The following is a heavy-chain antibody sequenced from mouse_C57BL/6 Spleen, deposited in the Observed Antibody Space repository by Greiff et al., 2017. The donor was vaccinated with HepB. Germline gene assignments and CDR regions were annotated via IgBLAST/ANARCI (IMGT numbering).Heavy chain of an antibody. J-gene: IGHJ4*01. D-gene: IGHD2-1*01. CDR3: ARSGGPYGKGAMDY. CDR1: GYTFTSYW. V-gene: IGHV1-72*01. CDR2: IDPNSGGT. Sequence: QVQLQQPGAELVKPGASVKLSCKASGYTFTSYWMHWVKQRPGRGLERIGRIDPNSGGTKYNEKFKSKATLTVDKPSSTAYMQLSSLTSEDSAVYYCARSGGPYGKGAMDYWGQGTSVTVSS.